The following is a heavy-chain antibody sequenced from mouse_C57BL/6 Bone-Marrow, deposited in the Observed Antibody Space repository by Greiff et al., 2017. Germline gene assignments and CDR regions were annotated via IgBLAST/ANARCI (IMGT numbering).Heavy chain of an antibody. Sequence: QVQLQQSGPELVKPGASVKISCKASGYAFSSSWMNWVKQRPGKGLEWIGRIYPGDGDTNYNGKFKGKATLTSDKSSSTAYMQLSSLTSEDSAVYFCASSITTVARYCYFDVWGTGTTVTVSS. CDR3: ASSITTVARYCYFDV. CDR1: GYAFSSSW. J-gene: IGHJ1*03. D-gene: IGHD1-1*01. V-gene: IGHV1-82*01. CDR2: IYPGDGDT.